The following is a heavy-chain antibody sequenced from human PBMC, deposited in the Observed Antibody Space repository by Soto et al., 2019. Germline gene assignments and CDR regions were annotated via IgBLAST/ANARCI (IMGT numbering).Heavy chain of an antibody. D-gene: IGHD6-13*01. CDR2: ISYDGSNK. J-gene: IGHJ3*02. Sequence: QVQLVESGGGVVQPGRSLRLSCAASGFTFSSYAMHWVRQAPGKGLEWVAVISYDGSNKYYADSVKGRFTISRDNSKNTLYLQMNSLRAEDTAVYYCERDQGMYSSSWYSAFDIWGQGTMVTVSS. CDR3: ERDQGMYSSSWYSAFDI. CDR1: GFTFSSYA. V-gene: IGHV3-30-3*01.